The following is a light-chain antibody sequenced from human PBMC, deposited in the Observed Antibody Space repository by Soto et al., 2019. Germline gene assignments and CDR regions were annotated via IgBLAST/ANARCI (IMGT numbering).Light chain of an antibody. Sequence: DIQMTQSPSSLSASVGDRVTITCQASQDISNYLNWYQQKPGKAPKLLIYDASNLETGVPSRFSGSGSGTDFTFTISSLQPEDIATDDCQQYDNLPFTFGGGTKVEIK. CDR1: QDISNY. J-gene: IGKJ4*01. V-gene: IGKV1-33*01. CDR2: DAS. CDR3: QQYDNLPFT.